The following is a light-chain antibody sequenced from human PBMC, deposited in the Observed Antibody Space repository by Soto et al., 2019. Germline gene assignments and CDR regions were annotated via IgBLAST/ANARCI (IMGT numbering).Light chain of an antibody. V-gene: IGKV1-39*01. Sequence: DIQMTQSPSSLSSSVLDRFTITCRASQSISSWLAWYQKKPGKAPKLLIYKASSLESGVPSRFSGSGSGTDFTLTISSLQPEDFATYYCQQSYSTPITFGQGTRLEIK. CDR3: QQSYSTPIT. CDR1: QSISSW. CDR2: KAS. J-gene: IGKJ5*01.